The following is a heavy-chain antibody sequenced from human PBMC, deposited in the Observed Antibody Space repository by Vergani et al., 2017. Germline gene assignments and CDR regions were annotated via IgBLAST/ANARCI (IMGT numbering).Heavy chain of an antibody. V-gene: IGHV4-34*01. CDR3: AIGFSIFGVATPPFYYYYGMDV. CDR2: INHSGST. D-gene: IGHD3-3*01. CDR1: GGSFSGYY. J-gene: IGHJ6*02. Sequence: QVQLQQWGAGLLKPSETLSLTCAVYGGSFSGYYWSWIRQPPGKGLEWIGEINHSGSTNYNPSLKSRVTISVDTSKNQFSLKLSSVTAADTAVYYCAIGFSIFGVATPPFYYYYGMDVWGQGTTVTVSS.